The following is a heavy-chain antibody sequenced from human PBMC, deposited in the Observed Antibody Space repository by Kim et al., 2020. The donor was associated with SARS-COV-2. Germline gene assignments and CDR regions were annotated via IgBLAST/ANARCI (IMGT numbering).Heavy chain of an antibody. V-gene: IGHV1-69*13. Sequence: SVKVSCKASGGTFSSYAISWVRQAPGQGLEWMGGIIPIFGTANYAQKFQGRVTITADESTSTAYMELSSLRSEDTAVYYCAGGYSYGYYYYYGMDVWGQGTTVTVSS. CDR3: AGGYSYGYYYYYGMDV. CDR1: GGTFSSYA. CDR2: IIPIFGTA. D-gene: IGHD5-18*01. J-gene: IGHJ6*02.